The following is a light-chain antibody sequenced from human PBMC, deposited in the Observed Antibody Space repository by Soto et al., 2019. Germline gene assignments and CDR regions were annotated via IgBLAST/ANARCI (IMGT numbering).Light chain of an antibody. CDR2: GAS. V-gene: IGKV3-15*01. J-gene: IGKJ1*01. CDR1: QRLSASD. CDR3: QQYNNWPRT. Sequence: EIVLTQSPGTLSLSPGQRATLSCRASQRLSASDIAWYQQKPGQAPRLLIYGASTRATGIPARFSGSGSGTEFTLTISSLQSEDFAVYYCQQYNNWPRTFGQGTKVDIK.